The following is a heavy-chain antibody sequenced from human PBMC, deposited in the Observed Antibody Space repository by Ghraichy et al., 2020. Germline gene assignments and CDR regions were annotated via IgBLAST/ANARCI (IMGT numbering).Heavy chain of an antibody. CDR3: VRDLRYGAYESIPHLDY. CDR2: ISPYSGET. Sequence: ASVKVSCKASGYSFTSWGMSWVRQAPGQGLEWIGWISPYSGETHYALKFQGRVTMATDTSTRAVYVEVRSLRSDDTAVYYCVRDLRYGAYESIPHLDYWGQGTLVTVSS. V-gene: IGHV1-18*01. J-gene: IGHJ4*02. D-gene: IGHD5-12*01. CDR1: GYSFTSWG.